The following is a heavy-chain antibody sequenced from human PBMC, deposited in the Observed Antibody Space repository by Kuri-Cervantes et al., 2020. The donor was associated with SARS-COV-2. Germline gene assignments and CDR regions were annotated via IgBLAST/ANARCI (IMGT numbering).Heavy chain of an antibody. D-gene: IGHD6-19*01. Sequence: GESLKISCAASGFTFSSYAMSWVRQTPGKGLEWVGRFKSKAAGGTTVYAAPVQGRFTISRDDSRNTLYLQMNSLKTEDTAVYYCATGSTSGWYRRDFDFWGLGTLVTVSS. CDR2: FKSKAAGGTT. CDR1: GFTFSSYA. CDR3: ATGSTSGWYRRDFDF. J-gene: IGHJ4*02. V-gene: IGHV3-15*01.